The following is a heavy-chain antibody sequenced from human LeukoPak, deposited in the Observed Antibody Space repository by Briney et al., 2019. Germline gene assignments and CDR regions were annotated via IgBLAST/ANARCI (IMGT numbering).Heavy chain of an antibody. CDR1: GFTFSDYY. Sequence: GGSLRLSCAASGFTFSDYYMGWIRQAPGKGLEWVSYITNSGSTFYYTDSIRGRFTISRDNAKNSLYLQMNSLRAEDTAVYYCARRHCSGTTTCPLVDYWGPGHLVRVST. V-gene: IGHV3-11*04. CDR2: ITNSGSTF. J-gene: IGHJ4*03. D-gene: IGHD2-15*01. CDR3: ARRHCSGTTTCPLVDY.